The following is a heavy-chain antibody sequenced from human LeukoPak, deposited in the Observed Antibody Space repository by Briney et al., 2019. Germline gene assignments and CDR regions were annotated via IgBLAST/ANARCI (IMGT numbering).Heavy chain of an antibody. J-gene: IGHJ3*02. Sequence: GGSLRLSCAASGFTFSSYAMSWVRQAPGKGLEWVSAISGSGGSTYYAGSVKGRFTISRDNSKNTLYLQMNSLRAEDTAVYYCAKEGDYDILTGYYPGEGAFDIWGQGTMVTVSS. CDR2: ISGSGGST. CDR3: AKEGDYDILTGYYPGEGAFDI. CDR1: GFTFSSYA. D-gene: IGHD3-9*01. V-gene: IGHV3-23*01.